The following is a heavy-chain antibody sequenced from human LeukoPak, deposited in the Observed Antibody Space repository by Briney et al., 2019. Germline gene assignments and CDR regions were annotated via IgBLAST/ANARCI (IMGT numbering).Heavy chain of an antibody. Sequence: PSETLSLTCTVSVGSITNDYWNWIRQPPGKDLEWIGLVSYSGRTHYSSALKSRVTISVDTSKNQFSLILRSVTAADTAVYYCARPGRQDAYNGHYWYFDLWGRGTLVTVSS. CDR3: ARPGRQDAYNGHYWYFDL. D-gene: IGHD5-24*01. CDR2: VSYSGRT. J-gene: IGHJ2*01. CDR1: VGSITNDY. V-gene: IGHV4-59*01.